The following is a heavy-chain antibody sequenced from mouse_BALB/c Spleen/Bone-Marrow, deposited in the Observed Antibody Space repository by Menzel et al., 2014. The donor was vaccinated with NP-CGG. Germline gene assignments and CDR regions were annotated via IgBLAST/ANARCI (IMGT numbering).Heavy chain of an antibody. J-gene: IGHJ2*01. Sequence: QVQLKDSGAELVRPGTSVKVSCKASGYAFTNYLIEWVKQRPGQGLEWIGVINPGSGGTNYNEKFKGKATLTADKSSSTAYMQLSSLTSDDSAVYFCARGITTGYFDYWGRGTTLTVSS. V-gene: IGHV1-54*01. D-gene: IGHD1-1*01. CDR2: INPGSGGT. CDR1: GYAFTNYL. CDR3: ARGITTGYFDY.